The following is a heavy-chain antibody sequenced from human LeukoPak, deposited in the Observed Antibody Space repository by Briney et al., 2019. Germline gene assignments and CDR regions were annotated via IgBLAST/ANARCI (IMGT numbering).Heavy chain of an antibody. Sequence: SETLSLTCTVSNDAISSGDYYWNWIRQPPGKGLEWIGYIFHRGGTSYNPSLKSRILFSVDTSQNQFSLKLNSVTAADTAVYYCVREILYCSGGSCYRGPFDNWGQGTLVTVSA. CDR3: VREILYCSGGSCYRGPFDN. V-gene: IGHV4-30-4*01. CDR2: IFHRGGT. J-gene: IGHJ4*02. D-gene: IGHD2-15*01. CDR1: NDAISSGDYY.